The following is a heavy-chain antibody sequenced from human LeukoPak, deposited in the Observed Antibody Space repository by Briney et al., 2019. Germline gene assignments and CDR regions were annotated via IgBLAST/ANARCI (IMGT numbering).Heavy chain of an antibody. CDR3: ARDSDYYDSSGYSPFDP. CDR1: GYTFTGYY. D-gene: IGHD3-22*01. J-gene: IGHJ5*02. V-gene: IGHV1-2*02. CDR2: INPNSGGT. Sequence: ASMKVSCKASGYTFTGYYMHWVRQAPGQGLEWMGWINPNSGGTNYAQKFQGRVTMTRDTSISTAYMELSRLRSDDTAVYYCARDSDYYDSSGYSPFDPWGQGTLVTVSS.